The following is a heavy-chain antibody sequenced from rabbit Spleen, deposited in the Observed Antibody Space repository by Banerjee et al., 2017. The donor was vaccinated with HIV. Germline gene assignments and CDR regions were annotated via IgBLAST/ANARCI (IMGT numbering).Heavy chain of an antibody. Sequence: QGQLVESGGGLVQPEGSLTLTCKASGFSFSDRDVMCWVRQAPGKGLQWIACINTATGKGVYATWAKGRFTISRTSSTTVTLQMTSLTAADTATYFCVREAGYGGYGDGNLWGPGTLVTVS. CDR3: VREAGYGGYGDGNL. J-gene: IGHJ4*01. V-gene: IGHV1S45*01. CDR2: INTATGKG. CDR1: GFSFSDRDV. D-gene: IGHD6-1*01.